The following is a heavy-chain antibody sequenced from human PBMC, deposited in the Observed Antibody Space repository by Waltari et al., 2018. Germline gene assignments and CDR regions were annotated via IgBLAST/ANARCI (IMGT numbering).Heavy chain of an antibody. V-gene: IGHV1-69*14. D-gene: IGHD3-22*01. J-gene: IGHJ3*02. CDR3: AKGVDYDSQMAGDAFDI. CDR1: GGTFSSYA. CDR2: IIPIFGTA. Sequence: QVQLVQSGAEVKKPGSSVKVSCKASGGTFSSYAISWVRQAPGQGLEWMGGIIPIFGTANYAQKFQGRVTITADKSTSTAYMGLSSLRSEDTAVYYCAKGVDYDSQMAGDAFDIWGQGTMVTVSS.